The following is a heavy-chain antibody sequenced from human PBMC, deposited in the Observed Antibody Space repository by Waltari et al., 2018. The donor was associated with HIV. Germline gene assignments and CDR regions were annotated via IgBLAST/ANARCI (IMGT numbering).Heavy chain of an antibody. D-gene: IGHD6-6*01. J-gene: IGHJ4*02. V-gene: IGHV3-33*01. CDR2: INYDGSNK. Sequence: VQLMESGGGVVQPGKSLRLSCATSGFTFGSYGIHWVRHAPGKGLEWVAVINYDGSNKFYAESVKCRFLISRDNSKNTLFLQMNSLRDEDTGLYYCARDKAPYSSSSAVDYWGQGTLVTVS. CDR3: ARDKAPYSSSSAVDY. CDR1: GFTFGSYG.